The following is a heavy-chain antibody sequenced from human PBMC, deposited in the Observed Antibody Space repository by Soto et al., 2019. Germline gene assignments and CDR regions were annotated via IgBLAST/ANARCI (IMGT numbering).Heavy chain of an antibody. CDR2: IYYSGST. CDR3: ASTVTTFRGSIDY. V-gene: IGHV4-30-4*01. Sequence: KPSETLSLTCTVSGGSISSGDYYWSWIRQPPGKGLEWIGYIYYSGSTYYNPSLKSRVTISVDTSKNQFSLKLSSVTAADTAVYYCASTVTTFRGSIDYWGQGTLVTVSS. J-gene: IGHJ4*02. D-gene: IGHD4-17*01. CDR1: GGSISSGDYY.